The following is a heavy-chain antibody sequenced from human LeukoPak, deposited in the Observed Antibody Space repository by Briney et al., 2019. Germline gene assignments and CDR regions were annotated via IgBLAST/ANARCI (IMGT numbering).Heavy chain of an antibody. CDR1: GFTFTNAW. D-gene: IGHD5-24*01. V-gene: IGHV3-15*01. CDR2: IKSKTIGGTT. Sequence: GGSLRLSCAASGFTFTNAWMSWVRQAPGKGLEWVGRIKSKTIGGTTDYAAPVKGRFTISRDDSKSTLYLQMNSLKTEDTAVYYCTTAPSDGYTDYWGQGPWVSVSS. CDR3: TTAPSDGYTDY. J-gene: IGHJ4*02.